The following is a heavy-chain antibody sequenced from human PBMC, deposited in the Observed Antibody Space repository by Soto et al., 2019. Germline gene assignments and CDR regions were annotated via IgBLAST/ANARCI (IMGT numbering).Heavy chain of an antibody. D-gene: IGHD1-26*01. CDR2: ISSSGSTI. V-gene: IGHV3-48*03. Sequence: PGGSLRISCAASGVTFSSYEMTWVRQAPGQGLERVSYISSSGSTIYYADSVKGRFTISRDNAKNSLYRQMYSLRAEDTAVYYCGGDAWEPLGGDCDYWGQGTLVTVSS. J-gene: IGHJ4*02. CDR3: GGDAWEPLGGDCDY. CDR1: GVTFSSYE.